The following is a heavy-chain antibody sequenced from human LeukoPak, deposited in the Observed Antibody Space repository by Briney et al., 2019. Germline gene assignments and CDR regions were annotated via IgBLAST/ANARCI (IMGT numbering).Heavy chain of an antibody. CDR1: GYTLTELS. CDR3: AREMDYYDSSGYYHPGFDY. Sequence: GASVKVSCKVSGYTLTELSMHWVRQAPGKGLEWMGGFDPEDGETIYAQKFQGRVTMTEDTSTDTAYMELSSLRSEDTAMYYCAREMDYYDSSGYYHPGFDYWGQGTLVTVSS. J-gene: IGHJ4*02. V-gene: IGHV1-24*01. D-gene: IGHD3-22*01. CDR2: FDPEDGET.